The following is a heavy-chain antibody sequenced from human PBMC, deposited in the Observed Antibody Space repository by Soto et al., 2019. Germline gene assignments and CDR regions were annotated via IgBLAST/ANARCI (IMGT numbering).Heavy chain of an antibody. D-gene: IGHD3-22*01. Sequence: GGSLRLSCAASGFTFTTYWMSWVRQAPGKGLEWVANIKPDGSQKWYVDSVRGRFTISRDNAKNSLYLQMSSLRAEDTAIYYCARGDYYDTNGPFSDAFDVWGQGTMVTVSS. CDR3: ARGDYYDTNGPFSDAFDV. V-gene: IGHV3-7*04. J-gene: IGHJ3*01. CDR2: IKPDGSQK. CDR1: GFTFTTYW.